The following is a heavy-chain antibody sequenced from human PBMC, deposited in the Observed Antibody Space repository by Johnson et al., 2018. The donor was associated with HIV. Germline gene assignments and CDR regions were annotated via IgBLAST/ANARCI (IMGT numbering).Heavy chain of an antibody. CDR2: TTPSGGGT. Sequence: VQLVESGGGLVQPGGSLRLSCAASGFTFSSYAMSWVRQAPGKGLEWVSATTPSGGGTYYADSVKGRFTISRDNSKNTLYLQMNSLRDEDTAVYYCANSLLLDAFNIWGQGTMVTVSS. CDR3: ANSLLLDAFNI. CDR1: GFTFSSYA. J-gene: IGHJ3*02. V-gene: IGHV3-23*04.